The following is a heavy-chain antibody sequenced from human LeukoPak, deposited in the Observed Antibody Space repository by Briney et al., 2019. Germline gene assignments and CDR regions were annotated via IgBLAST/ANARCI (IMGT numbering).Heavy chain of an antibody. Sequence: GESLKISCKGSRYSFTTYWIGWVRQMPGKGLEWMGIIYPDDSDTRYSPSFQGQVSISVDKSISTACLQWSSLKASDTAIYYCARLRITMIRPDVFDIWGQGTMVTVSS. CDR1: RYSFTTYW. J-gene: IGHJ3*02. D-gene: IGHD3-22*01. V-gene: IGHV5-51*01. CDR3: ARLRITMIRPDVFDI. CDR2: IYPDDSDT.